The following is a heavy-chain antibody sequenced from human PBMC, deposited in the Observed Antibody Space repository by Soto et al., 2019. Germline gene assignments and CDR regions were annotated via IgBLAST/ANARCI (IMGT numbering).Heavy chain of an antibody. Sequence: QVQLQESGPGLVEPSETLSLTCSVSGDSISSSYWSWIRQPPGKGLEWIGYIYYSGSTTYNPSLKSRVTISLDTSKNQFSLKVSSVTAADTAVYYCARGYDWFDPWGQGTLVTVSS. J-gene: IGHJ5*02. CDR3: ARGYDWFDP. D-gene: IGHD5-12*01. V-gene: IGHV4-59*01. CDR1: GDSISSSY. CDR2: IYYSGST.